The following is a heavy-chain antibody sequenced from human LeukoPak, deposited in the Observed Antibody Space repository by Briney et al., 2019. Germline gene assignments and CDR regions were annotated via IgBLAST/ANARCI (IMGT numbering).Heavy chain of an antibody. D-gene: IGHD3-10*01. Sequence: KPSQTLSLTCAVSGDSISSGDYSWSWIRQTSGKGLEWIGYIFHSGHSYYNPSLKSRVTISVDRSKNQFSLRPTSVTAADTAIYYCARELWFVNAPGSWLDPWGQGTQVTVSS. J-gene: IGHJ5*02. CDR1: GDSISSGDYS. CDR3: ARELWFVNAPGSWLDP. V-gene: IGHV4-30-2*01. CDR2: IFHSGHS.